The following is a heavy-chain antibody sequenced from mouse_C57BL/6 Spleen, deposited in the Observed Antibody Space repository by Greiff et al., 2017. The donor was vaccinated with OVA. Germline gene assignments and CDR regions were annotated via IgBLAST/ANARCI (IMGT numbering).Heavy chain of an antibody. CDR3: ARGEGLTGIDY. D-gene: IGHD4-1*01. V-gene: IGHV1-19*01. CDR2: INPYNGGT. J-gene: IGHJ2*01. CDR1: GYTFTDYY. Sequence: VQLQQSGPVLVKPGASVKMSCKASGYTFTDYYMNWVKQSHGKSLEWIGVINPYNGGTSYNQKFKGKATLTVDKSSSTAYMELNSLTSEDSAVYYCARGEGLTGIDYWGQGTTLTVSS.